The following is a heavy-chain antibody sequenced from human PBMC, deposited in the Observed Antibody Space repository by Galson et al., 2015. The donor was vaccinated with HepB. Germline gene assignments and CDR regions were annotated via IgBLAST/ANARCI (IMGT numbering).Heavy chain of an antibody. V-gene: IGHV3-23*01. D-gene: IGHD6-19*01. CDR1: GFTFSSYA. Sequence: SLRLSCAASGFTFSSYAMSWVRQAPGKGLEWVSAISGSGGSTYYADSVKGRFTISRDNSKNTLYLQMNSLRAEDTAVYYCAKDQEQWLVRSGGGDYWGQGTLVTVSS. J-gene: IGHJ4*02. CDR2: ISGSGGST. CDR3: AKDQEQWLVRSGGGDY.